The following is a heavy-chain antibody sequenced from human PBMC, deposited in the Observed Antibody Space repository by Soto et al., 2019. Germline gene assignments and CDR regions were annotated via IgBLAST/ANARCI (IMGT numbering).Heavy chain of an antibody. V-gene: IGHV3-30-3*01. D-gene: IGHD3-22*01. CDR2: ISYDGSNK. J-gene: IGHJ4*02. Sequence: GGSLRLSCAASGFTFSSYAMHWVRQAPGKGLEWVAVISYDGSNKYYADSVKGRFTISRDNSKNTLYLQMNSLRAEDTAVYYCARDGGYYCFDYWGQGTLVTVSS. CDR1: GFTFSSYA. CDR3: ARDGGYYCFDY.